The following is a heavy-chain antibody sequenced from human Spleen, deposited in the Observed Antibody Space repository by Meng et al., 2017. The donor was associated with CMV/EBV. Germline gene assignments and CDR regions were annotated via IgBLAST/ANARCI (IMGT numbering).Heavy chain of an antibody. V-gene: IGHV3-7*01. Sequence: GGSLRLSCAASGFTFSSHWMSWARQAPGKGLEWVANIKEDGSQTYYVDSVKGRFTISRDNAKNLLYLQMNSLRAEDTAVYYCAREFVVAPSGGQGTLVTVSS. J-gene: IGHJ4*02. D-gene: IGHD2-15*01. CDR2: IKEDGSQT. CDR3: AREFVVAPS. CDR1: GFTFSSHW.